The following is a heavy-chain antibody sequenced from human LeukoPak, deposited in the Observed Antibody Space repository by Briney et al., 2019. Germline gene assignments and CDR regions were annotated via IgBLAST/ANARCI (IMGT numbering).Heavy chain of an antibody. CDR1: GGSFSGDF. V-gene: IGHV4-34*01. J-gene: IGHJ3*02. D-gene: IGHD3-10*01. Sequence: PSETLSLTCAVYGGSFSGDFWSWIRQSPGKGLEWIGEINHGGSTTYNPSLRSRVTISVDTSKNQFSLKLSSVTAADTAVYYCARRAPSRRITMVRGAPPVAFDIWGQGTMVTVSS. CDR3: ARRAPSRRITMVRGAPPVAFDI. CDR2: INHGGST.